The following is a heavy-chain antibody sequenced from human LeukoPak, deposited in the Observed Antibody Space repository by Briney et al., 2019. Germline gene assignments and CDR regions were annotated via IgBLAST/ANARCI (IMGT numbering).Heavy chain of an antibody. V-gene: IGHV4-59*01. CDR3: ARAVGSMIVD. CDR1: GGSISSYL. J-gene: IGHJ4*02. Sequence: PSETLSLTCTVSGGSISSYLWSWIRQPPGKGLEWIGYIYYSGSTNYNPSLNSRVTISVDTSKNQFSLKLSSVTAADTAVYYCARAVGSMIVDWGQGTLVTVSS. D-gene: IGHD3-22*01. CDR2: IYYSGST.